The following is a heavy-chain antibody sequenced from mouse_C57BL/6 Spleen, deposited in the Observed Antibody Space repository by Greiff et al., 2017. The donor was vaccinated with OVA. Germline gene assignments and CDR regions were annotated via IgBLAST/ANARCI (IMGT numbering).Heavy chain of an antibody. Sequence: VQLQQSGPELVKPGASVKISCKASGYAFSSSWMNWVKQRPGKGLEWIGRIYPGDGDTNYNGKFKGKATLTADKSSSTAYMQLSSLTSEDSAVYFCASLDYYGSIYFDYWGQGTTLTVSS. CDR2: IYPGDGDT. D-gene: IGHD1-1*01. CDR1: GYAFSSSW. J-gene: IGHJ2*01. V-gene: IGHV1-82*01. CDR3: ASLDYYGSIYFDY.